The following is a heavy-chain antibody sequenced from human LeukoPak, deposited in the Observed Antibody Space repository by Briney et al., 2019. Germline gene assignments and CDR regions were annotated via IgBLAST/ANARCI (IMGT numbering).Heavy chain of an antibody. V-gene: IGHV4-59*01. Sequence: SETLSLTCTVSGGSISSYYWSWIRQPPGKGLEWIGYIYYSGSTNYNPSLKSRVTISVDTSKNQFSLKLSSATAADTAVYYCARELRGSSRYMDVWGKGTTVTVSS. CDR3: ARELRGSSRYMDV. CDR1: GGSISSYY. CDR2: IYYSGST. J-gene: IGHJ6*03. D-gene: IGHD6-13*01.